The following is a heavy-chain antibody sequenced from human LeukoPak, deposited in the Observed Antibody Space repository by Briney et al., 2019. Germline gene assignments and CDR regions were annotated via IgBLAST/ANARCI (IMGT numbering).Heavy chain of an antibody. J-gene: IGHJ4*02. Sequence: GGSLRLSCAASGFSFSSYSMNWVRQAPGKGLEWVSSISSSSSDIFHADSMKGRFTIFRDNAKNSLYLQMNSLRAEDTAVYYCAKDDPNYGNYGDYWGQGTLVTVSS. D-gene: IGHD4-17*01. CDR3: AKDDPNYGNYGDY. CDR1: GFSFSSYS. V-gene: IGHV3-21*04. CDR2: ISSSSSDI.